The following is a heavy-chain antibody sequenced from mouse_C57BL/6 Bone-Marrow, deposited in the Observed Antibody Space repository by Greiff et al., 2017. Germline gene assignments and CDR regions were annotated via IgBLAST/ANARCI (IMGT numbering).Heavy chain of an antibody. CDR3: TNYYHWFAY. D-gene: IGHD1-1*01. CDR1: GFTFSSYA. CDR2: ISSGGDYI. J-gene: IGHJ3*01. V-gene: IGHV5-9-1*02. Sequence: EVQLVESGEGLVKPGASLKLSCAASGFTFSSYAMSWVRQTPEKRLEWVAYISSGGDYIYYADTVKGRSTFPRDKSWSPLYLQLSSLNSEDTAMYYCTNYYHWFAYWGQGTLVTVSA.